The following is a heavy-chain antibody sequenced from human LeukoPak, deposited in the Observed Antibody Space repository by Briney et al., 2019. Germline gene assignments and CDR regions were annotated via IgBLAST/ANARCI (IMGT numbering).Heavy chain of an antibody. CDR1: GYTLTELS. V-gene: IGHV1-24*01. Sequence: ASVKVSCKVSGYTLTELSMHWVRQAPGKGLEWMGGFDPEDGETIYAQKFQGRVTMTEDTSTDTAYMELSSLRSEDTAVYYCATKLDMLTRYSKWYFDLWGRGTLVTVSS. J-gene: IGHJ2*01. CDR3: ATKLDMLTRYSKWYFDL. D-gene: IGHD3-9*01. CDR2: FDPEDGET.